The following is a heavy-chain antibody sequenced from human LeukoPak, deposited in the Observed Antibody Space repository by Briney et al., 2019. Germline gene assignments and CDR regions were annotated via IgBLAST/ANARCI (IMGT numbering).Heavy chain of an antibody. J-gene: IGHJ6*02. CDR3: AKDLGSSTSCCAYYYGMDV. D-gene: IGHD2-2*01. CDR2: ISGSGGST. Sequence: PGGSLRLSCAASGFTFSSYAMSWVRQAPGKGLEWDSAISGSGGSTYYADSVKGRFTISRDNSKNTLYLQMNSLRAEDAAVYYCAKDLGSSTSCCAYYYGMDVWGQGTTVTVSS. V-gene: IGHV3-23*01. CDR1: GFTFSSYA.